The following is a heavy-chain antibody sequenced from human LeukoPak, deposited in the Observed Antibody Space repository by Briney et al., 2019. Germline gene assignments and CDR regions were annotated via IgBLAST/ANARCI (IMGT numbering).Heavy chain of an antibody. V-gene: IGHV4-34*01. CDR3: ARGRRWLQLNY. J-gene: IGHJ4*02. CDR2: INHSGST. Sequence: PSETLSLTCAVYGGSFSGYYWSWICQPPGKGLEWIGEINHSGSTNYNPSLKSRVTISVDTSKKQFSLKLSSVTAADTAVYYCARGRRWLQLNYWGQGTLVTVSS. CDR1: GGSFSGYY. D-gene: IGHD5-24*01.